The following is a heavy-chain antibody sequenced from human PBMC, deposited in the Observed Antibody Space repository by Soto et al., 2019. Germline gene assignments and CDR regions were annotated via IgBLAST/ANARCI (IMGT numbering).Heavy chain of an antibody. Sequence: SDTLSLTCAVYGGSFSGYYWSWIRQPPGKGLEWIGEINHSGSTNYNPSLKSRVTISVDTSKNQFSLKLSSVTAADTAVYYCARTVALRYSHAFDIWGQGTMVTVSS. CDR2: INHSGST. J-gene: IGHJ3*02. CDR3: ARTVALRYSHAFDI. CDR1: GGSFSGYY. D-gene: IGHD3-9*01. V-gene: IGHV4-34*01.